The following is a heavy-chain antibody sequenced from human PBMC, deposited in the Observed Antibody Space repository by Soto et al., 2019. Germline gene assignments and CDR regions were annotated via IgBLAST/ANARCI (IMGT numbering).Heavy chain of an antibody. D-gene: IGHD3-10*01. J-gene: IGHJ4*02. Sequence: QVQLVQSGAEVKKPGASVKVSCKAAGYTFTSYYMHWVRQAPGQGLEWMGIIKPRGGSTSYAQKFQGNDTMTRDTQKSTDYMVGSSLGSEDAAEYYCAGVWGGSGELQDDYWGQGTLVTVSS. CDR3: AGVWGGSGELQDDY. V-gene: IGHV1-46*03. CDR2: IKPRGGST. CDR1: GYTFTSYY.